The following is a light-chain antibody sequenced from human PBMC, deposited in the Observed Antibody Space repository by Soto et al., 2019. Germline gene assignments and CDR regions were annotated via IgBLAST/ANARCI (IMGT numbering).Light chain of an antibody. CDR3: QHYRTS. V-gene: IGKV3-20*01. Sequence: EIVLTQSPGTLSLSPGERATLSCRASQSVSSSYLAWYQQKPGQAPRQLIYGASSRATGIPGRFSGSGSGTDFALTITRLELEDFAVYYCQHYRTSFGGGTRVEIK. J-gene: IGKJ4*01. CDR2: GAS. CDR1: QSVSSSY.